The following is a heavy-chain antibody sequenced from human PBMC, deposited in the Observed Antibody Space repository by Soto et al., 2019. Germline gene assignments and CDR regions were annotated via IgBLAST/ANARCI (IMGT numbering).Heavy chain of an antibody. D-gene: IGHD2-15*01. CDR1: GFNVSSNY. V-gene: IGHV3-66*01. J-gene: IGHJ4*02. CDR2: IYSGGST. Sequence: GGSLRLSYAASGFNVSSNYMSWVHQDPGKGLEWVSVIYSGGSTYYADSVKGRFTISRHNSKNTLYLQMNSLRAEDTAVYCCARALYCSGGSCYEAAGYWGQGTLVTVSS. CDR3: ARALYCSGGSCYEAAGY.